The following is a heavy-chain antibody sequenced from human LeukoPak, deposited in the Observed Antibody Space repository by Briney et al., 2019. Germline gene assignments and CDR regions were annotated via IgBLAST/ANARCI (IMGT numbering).Heavy chain of an antibody. J-gene: IGHJ4*02. CDR1: GFTFSAYS. CDR2: ISSSGSTI. Sequence: GGSLRLSCAASGFTFSAYSMNWVRQAPGKGLEWVSYISSSGSTIYYADSVKGRFTISRDNAKNSLYLQMNSLRAEDTAVYYCAREQWLVLYWGQGTLVTVSS. CDR3: AREQWLVLY. D-gene: IGHD6-19*01. V-gene: IGHV3-48*04.